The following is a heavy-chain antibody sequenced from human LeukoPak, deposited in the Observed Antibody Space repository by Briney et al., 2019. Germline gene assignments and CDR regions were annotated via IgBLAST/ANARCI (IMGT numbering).Heavy chain of an antibody. J-gene: IGHJ3*02. D-gene: IGHD3-3*01. CDR3: ARGRRTHDFWSGYYDAFDI. Sequence: SETQSLTCAVYGGPFSGYYWSWIRQPPGKGLEWIGEISHSGSTNCNPSLRSRVTISVDTSKNQFSLKVSSVTAADTAVYYCARGRRTHDFWSGYYDAFDIWGQGTMVTVSS. CDR1: GGPFSGYY. V-gene: IGHV4-34*01. CDR2: ISHSGST.